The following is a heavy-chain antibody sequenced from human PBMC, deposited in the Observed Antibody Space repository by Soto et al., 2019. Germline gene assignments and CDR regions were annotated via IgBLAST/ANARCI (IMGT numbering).Heavy chain of an antibody. Sequence: GGSMRLSFAACVVTAINSSMNWVRQATGKGVEWVSSISSSSSYIYYADSVKGRFTISRDNAKNSLYLQMNSLRAEDTAVYYCARGSGYSYGRGNYYYYYGMDVWGQGTTVTVSS. CDR1: VVTAINSS. CDR2: ISSSSSYI. CDR3: ARGSGYSYGRGNYYYYYGMDV. V-gene: IGHV3-21*01. D-gene: IGHD5-18*01. J-gene: IGHJ6*02.